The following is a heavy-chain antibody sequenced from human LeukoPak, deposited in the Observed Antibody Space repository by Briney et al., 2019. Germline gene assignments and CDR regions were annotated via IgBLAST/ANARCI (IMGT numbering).Heavy chain of an antibody. CDR3: ARDRWEGYDILTGNFYHYGMDV. D-gene: IGHD3-9*01. CDR1: DGSISTYY. CDR2: IYYTGST. Sequence: PSETLSLTCTVSDGSISTYYWTWIRQPPGKGLEWIGHIYYTGSTEYNPSLKSRVTILVDTSKNQFSLNLTSVTVADTAVYYCARDRWEGYDILTGNFYHYGMDVWGQGTTVTVSS. V-gene: IGHV4-59*01. J-gene: IGHJ6*01.